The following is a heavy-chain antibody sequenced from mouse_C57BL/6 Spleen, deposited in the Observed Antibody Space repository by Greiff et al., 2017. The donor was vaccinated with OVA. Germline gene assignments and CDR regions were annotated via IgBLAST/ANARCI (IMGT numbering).Heavy chain of an antibody. Sequence: EVQLQESGPGLVKPSQSLSLTCSVTGYSITSGYYWNWIRQFPGNKLEWMGYISYDGSNNYNPSLKNRISITRDTSKNQFFLKLNSVTTEDTATYYCARRVLRHYYFDYWGQGTTLTVSS. J-gene: IGHJ2*01. CDR2: ISYDGSN. CDR1: GYSITSGYY. CDR3: ARRVLRHYYFDY. V-gene: IGHV3-6*01. D-gene: IGHD1-2*01.